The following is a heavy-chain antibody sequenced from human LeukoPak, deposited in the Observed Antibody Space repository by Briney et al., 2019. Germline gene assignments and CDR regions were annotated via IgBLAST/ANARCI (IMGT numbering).Heavy chain of an antibody. V-gene: IGHV4-4*07. CDR3: ARDRYYYDSSGPHYFDY. CDR1: GGSISSYY. J-gene: IGHJ4*02. D-gene: IGHD3-22*01. CDR2: IYTSGST. Sequence: SETLSLTCTVSGGSISSYYWSWIRQPAGKGLEWIGRIYTSGSTNYNPSPKSRVTMSVDTSKNQFSLKLSSVTAADTAVYYCARDRYYYDSSGPHYFDYWGQGTLVTVSS.